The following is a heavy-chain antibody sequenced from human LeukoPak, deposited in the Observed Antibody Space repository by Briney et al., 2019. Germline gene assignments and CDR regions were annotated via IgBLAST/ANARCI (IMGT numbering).Heavy chain of an antibody. CDR2: INPSGGST. J-gene: IGHJ4*02. Sequence: ASVKVSCKASGYTFTSYYMHWVRQAPGQGLEWMGIINPSGGSTSYAQKFQGRVTMTEDTSTDTAYMELSRLRSEDTAVYYCTTNTDYYDRRFSFWGQGTLVTVS. V-gene: IGHV1-46*01. CDR3: TTNTDYYDRRFSF. CDR1: GYTFTSYY. D-gene: IGHD3-22*01.